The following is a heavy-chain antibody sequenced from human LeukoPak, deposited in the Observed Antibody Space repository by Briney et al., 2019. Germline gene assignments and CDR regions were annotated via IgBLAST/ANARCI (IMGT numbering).Heavy chain of an antibody. CDR3: ARDPAIVVVPAAMFLRVGNWFDP. J-gene: IGHJ5*02. CDR1: GYTFTSYG. D-gene: IGHD2-2*01. Sequence: ASVKVSCKASGYTFTSYGISWVRQAPGQGLEWRGWISAYNGNKNYAQKLQDRFTMTTDPSTSTAYMELRSLRSDDTAVYYCARDPAIVVVPAAMFLRVGNWFDPWGQGTLVTVSS. V-gene: IGHV1-18*01. CDR2: ISAYNGNK.